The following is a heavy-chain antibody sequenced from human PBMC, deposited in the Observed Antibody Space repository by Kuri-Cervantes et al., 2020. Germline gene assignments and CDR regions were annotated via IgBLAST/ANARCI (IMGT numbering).Heavy chain of an antibody. V-gene: IGHV3-7*01. CDR3: ARARVAAAGRWYYFDY. CDR2: IKQDGSEK. D-gene: IGHD6-13*01. CDR1: GFTFSSYW. Sequence: GESLKISCAASGFTFSSYWMSWVRQAPGKGLEWVANIKQDGSEKYYVDSVKGRFTISRDNAKNSPYLQMNSLRAEDTAVYYCARARVAAAGRWYYFDYWGQGTLVTVSS. J-gene: IGHJ4*02.